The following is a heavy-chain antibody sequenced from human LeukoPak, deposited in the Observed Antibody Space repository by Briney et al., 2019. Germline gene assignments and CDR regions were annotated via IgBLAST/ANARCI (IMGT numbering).Heavy chain of an antibody. CDR2: ISNNGGYT. V-gene: IGHV3-23*01. Sequence: PGGSLRLSCAASGFTFSSSAMSWVRQAPGKGLEWVSAISNNGGYTYYADSVQGRITISRDNSKSTLCLQMNSLRAEDTAVYYCAKQLGYCSDGSCYFPYWGQGTLVIVSS. CDR1: GFTFSSSA. CDR3: AKQLGYCSDGSCYFPY. D-gene: IGHD2-15*01. J-gene: IGHJ4*02.